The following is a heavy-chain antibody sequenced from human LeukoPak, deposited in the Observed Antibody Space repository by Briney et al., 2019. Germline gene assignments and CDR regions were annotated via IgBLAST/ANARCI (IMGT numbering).Heavy chain of an antibody. V-gene: IGHV4-38-2*02. CDR2: IYHSGSA. CDR3: VRYCSSTTCYTRAVDY. J-gene: IGHJ4*02. D-gene: IGHD2-2*02. CDR1: GYSITSGYN. Sequence: SETLSLTCTVSGYSITSGYNWAWIRQPPGKVLEWIGSIYHSGSAYYNSSLKSRVPISVDTSKNQFSLKLSSVTAADTAVYYCVRYCSSTTCYTRAVDYWGQGTLVTVSS.